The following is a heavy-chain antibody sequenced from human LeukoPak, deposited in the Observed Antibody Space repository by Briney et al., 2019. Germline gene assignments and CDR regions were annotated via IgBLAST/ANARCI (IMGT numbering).Heavy chain of an antibody. V-gene: IGHV4-61*08. D-gene: IGHD2-2*01. CDR3: ARDGGRTSSDAVEI. CDR1: GASVGRGAHF. Sequence: PSETLSLTCTVSGGSVSGASVGRGAHFWNWIRQAPGKGLEWIGRIYTTGGTNYNPSLKSRVTMSVDTSKNQFSLKLTSVTAADTAVYYCARDGGRTSSDAVEIWGQGTMVTVSS. CDR2: IYTTGGT. J-gene: IGHJ3*02.